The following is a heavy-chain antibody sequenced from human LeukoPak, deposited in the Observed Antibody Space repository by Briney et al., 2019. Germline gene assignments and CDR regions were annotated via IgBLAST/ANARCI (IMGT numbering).Heavy chain of an antibody. CDR3: ARDHMVRQPL. D-gene: IGHD3-10*01. Sequence: SETLSLTCTVSGGSISSYYWSWIRQPAGKGLEWIGYTYYSGSTYCNPSLKSRVTISVDTSKNQFSLKLSSVTAADTAVYYCARDHMVRQPLWGQGTLVTVSS. J-gene: IGHJ4*02. CDR2: TYYSGST. CDR1: GGSISSYY. V-gene: IGHV4-59*06.